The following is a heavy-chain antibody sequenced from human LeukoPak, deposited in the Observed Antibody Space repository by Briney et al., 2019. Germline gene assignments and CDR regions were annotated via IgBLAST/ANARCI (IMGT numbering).Heavy chain of an antibody. CDR1: GYTFTGYY. CDR3: ARSGFYYGLDV. CDR2: INCNSGGA. J-gene: IGHJ6*02. Sequence: ASVKVSCKASGYTFTGYYMHWVRQAPGQGLEWMGWINCNSGGADYAQKLQGRITMTRDTSITTLYMELSSLRPDDTAVYYCARSGFYYGLDVWGQGTTVTVSS. V-gene: IGHV1-2*02.